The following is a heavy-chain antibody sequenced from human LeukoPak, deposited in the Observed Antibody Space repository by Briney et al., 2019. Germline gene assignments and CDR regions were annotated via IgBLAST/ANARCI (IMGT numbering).Heavy chain of an antibody. Sequence: ASVKVSCKASGYTFTSYGISWVRQAPGQGLEWMGWISAYNGNTNYAQKFQGRVTMTRNTSISTAYMELSSLRSEDTAVYYCAIVGATSFDYWGQGTLVTVSS. CDR2: ISAYNGNT. V-gene: IGHV1-18*01. D-gene: IGHD1-26*01. CDR3: AIVGATSFDY. CDR1: GYTFTSYG. J-gene: IGHJ4*02.